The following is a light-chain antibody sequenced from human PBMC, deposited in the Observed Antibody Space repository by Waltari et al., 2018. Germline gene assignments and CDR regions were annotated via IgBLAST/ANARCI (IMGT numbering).Light chain of an antibody. V-gene: IGKV2-30*01. CDR3: MQATHWPWT. CDR1: QSLGSSDGHAY. CDR2: KVS. J-gene: IGKJ1*01. Sequence: DVVMTQSPISLSVTLGQPASISCRSSQSLGSSDGHAYLSWFHQRPGQSPRRLFYKVSDLDSGVPDRFSGSGSGTDFTLKISRVEAEDVGLYYCMQATHWPWTFGQGTKVEVK.